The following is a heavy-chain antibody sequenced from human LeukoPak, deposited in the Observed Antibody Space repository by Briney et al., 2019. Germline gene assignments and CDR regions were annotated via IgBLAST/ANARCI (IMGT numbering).Heavy chain of an antibody. CDR2: ISGSGGST. CDR1: EFTFSTYG. D-gene: IGHD3-10*01. J-gene: IGHJ4*02. Sequence: GGSLRLSCAASEFTFSTYGMSWVRQAPGKGLEWVSSISGSGGSTQYADSVQGRFAISRDNSNNTLYLQMNSLRAEDTAVYYCAKRSPITMVRGVNAAFDYWGQGTLVTVSS. CDR3: AKRSPITMVRGVNAAFDY. V-gene: IGHV3-23*01.